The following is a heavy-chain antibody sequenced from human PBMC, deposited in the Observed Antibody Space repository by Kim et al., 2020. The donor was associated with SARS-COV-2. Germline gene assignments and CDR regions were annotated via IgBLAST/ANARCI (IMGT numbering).Heavy chain of an antibody. Sequence: SETLSLTCTVSGGSISSYYWSWIRQPPGKGLEWIGYIYYSGSTNYNPSLKSRVTISVDTSKNQFSLKLSSVTAADTAVYYCARGSSKGGYYYYYYMDVWG. CDR1: GGSISSYY. V-gene: IGHV4-59*01. CDR2: IYYSGST. J-gene: IGHJ6*03. CDR3: ARGSSKGGYYYYYYMDV. D-gene: IGHD3-16*01.